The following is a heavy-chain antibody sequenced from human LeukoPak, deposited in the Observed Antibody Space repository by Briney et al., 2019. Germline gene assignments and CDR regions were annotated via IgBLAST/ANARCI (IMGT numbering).Heavy chain of an antibody. CDR3: ARGPWLVANWFDP. Sequence: ASVKVSCKASGYTFTGYYMHWVRQAPGQGLEWMGWINPNSGGTNYAQKFQGRVTMTRDTSISTAYMELSRPRSDDTAVYYCARGPWLVANWFDPWGQGTLVTVSS. J-gene: IGHJ5*02. CDR1: GYTFTGYY. D-gene: IGHD6-19*01. V-gene: IGHV1-2*02. CDR2: INPNSGGT.